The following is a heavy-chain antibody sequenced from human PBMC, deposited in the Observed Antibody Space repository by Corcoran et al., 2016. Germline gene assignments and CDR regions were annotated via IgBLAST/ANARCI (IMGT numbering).Heavy chain of an antibody. D-gene: IGHD1-20*01. V-gene: IGHV3-7*03. CDR3: ASDPYQVSGIQYGAFAL. CDR2: INQDGSGS. CDR1: GFTFTNYW. J-gene: IGHJ3*01. Sequence: EVQLVESGGALVQPGESLRLSCVASGFTFTNYWMTWVRQAPGKGLEWVANINQDGSGSEYVDSVKGRFTISRDNAKNSLFLRMNSLRTEDTAVYYCASDPYQVSGIQYGAFALWGQGTMVIVSS.